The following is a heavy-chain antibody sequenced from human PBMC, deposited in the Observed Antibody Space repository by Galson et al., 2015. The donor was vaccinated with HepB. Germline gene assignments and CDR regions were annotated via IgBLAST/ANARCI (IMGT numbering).Heavy chain of an antibody. Sequence: SVKVSCKASGYTFTGYYMHWVRQAPGQGLEWMGRINPNSGGTNYAQKFQGRVTMTRDTSISTAYMELSRLRSDDTAVYYCARTDYGDYDDNWFDPWGQGTLVTVSS. CDR2: INPNSGGT. J-gene: IGHJ5*02. V-gene: IGHV1-2*06. D-gene: IGHD4-17*01. CDR3: ARTDYGDYDDNWFDP. CDR1: GYTFTGYY.